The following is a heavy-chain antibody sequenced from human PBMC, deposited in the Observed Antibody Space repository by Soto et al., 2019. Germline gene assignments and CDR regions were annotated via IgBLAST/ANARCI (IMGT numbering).Heavy chain of an antibody. CDR3: ARERQYEPLLY. J-gene: IGHJ4*02. Sequence: QVQLVQSGVEVKKPGASVKVSCQASGYTFTNYGITWLRQAPGQGLEWMGWVSAYNRNTNYAQRFQDRVTMTTDTSTRTAYMEFRNLKSDDMAIYFCARERQYEPLLYWGQGTLVTVSS. V-gene: IGHV1-18*03. CDR1: GYTFTNYG. CDR2: VSAYNRNT. D-gene: IGHD2-2*01.